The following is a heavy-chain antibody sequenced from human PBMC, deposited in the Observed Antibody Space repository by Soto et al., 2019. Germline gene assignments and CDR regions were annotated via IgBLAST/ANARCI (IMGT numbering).Heavy chain of an antibody. V-gene: IGHV3-73*02. CDR1: GFTFSGST. CDR3: TGGYCTGGTCYSGYSQH. J-gene: IGHJ1*01. D-gene: IGHD2-15*01. Sequence: EVQLVQSGGGLVQPGGSLKLSCAASGFTFSGSTVHWVRQASGEGLQWVGRIRSKANDYATTYIASVKGRFTISRDDSRNTAYLQMSDLKTEDTAVYYCTGGYCTGGTCYSGYSQHWGQGALVTVFS. CDR2: IRSKANDYAT.